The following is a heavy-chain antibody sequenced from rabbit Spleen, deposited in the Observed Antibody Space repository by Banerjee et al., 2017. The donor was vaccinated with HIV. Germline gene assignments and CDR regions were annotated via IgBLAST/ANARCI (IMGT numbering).Heavy chain of an antibody. V-gene: IGHV1S40*01. D-gene: IGHD5-1*01. CDR2: IDTGRSGFT. J-gene: IGHJ4*01. CDR3: ARDLVAAIGWNFNL. Sequence: QSLEESGGDLVKPGASLTLTCTASGVSFSSNYYMCWVRQAPGKGLEWIACIDTGRSGFTYFASWAKGRFTCSKTSSTTVTLQMTSLTVADTATYFCARDLVAAIGWNFNLWGQGTLVTVS. CDR1: GVSFSSNYY.